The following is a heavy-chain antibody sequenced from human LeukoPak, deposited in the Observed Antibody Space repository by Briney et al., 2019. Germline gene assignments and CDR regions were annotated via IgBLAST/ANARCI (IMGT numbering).Heavy chain of an antibody. CDR2: IGTAGDT. Sequence: GGSLRLSCAASGFTFSSYDMHWVRHATGKGLEWVSAIGTAGDTYYPGSVKGRFTISRENAKNSLYLQMNSLRAGDTAVYYCARGVRDGGYDYYFDYWGQGTLVTVSS. V-gene: IGHV3-13*01. J-gene: IGHJ4*02. CDR1: GFTFSSYD. CDR3: ARGVRDGGYDYYFDY. D-gene: IGHD5-12*01.